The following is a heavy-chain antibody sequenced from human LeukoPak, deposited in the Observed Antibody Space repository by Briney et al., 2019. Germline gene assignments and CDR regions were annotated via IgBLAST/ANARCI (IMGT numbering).Heavy chain of an antibody. CDR3: AHRGGNFQLDY. V-gene: IGHV2-5*02. D-gene: IGHD1-7*01. J-gene: IGHJ4*02. CDR2: IYWDNDK. Sequence: SGPTLVKPTPTLTLTCTFSEFSLRTSGGGVGWIPRPPGKALEWLALIYWDNDKRYSPSLKSRLTITKDTSKNQVVLTMTNMDPVDTATYYCAHRGGNFQLDYWGQGTLVTVSS. CDR1: EFSLRTSGGG.